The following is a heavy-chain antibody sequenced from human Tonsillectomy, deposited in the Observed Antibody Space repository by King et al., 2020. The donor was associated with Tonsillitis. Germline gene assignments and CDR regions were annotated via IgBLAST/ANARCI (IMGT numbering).Heavy chain of an antibody. D-gene: IGHD1-26*01. Sequence: VQLVESGGGLVQPGGSLRLSCAASGFTVSSNYMSWVRQAPGKGLEWVSVIYRGGSTSYADSVKGRFTISRDNSQNTLYLQMNSLRAEDTAVYYCASLKSGSYLDYWGQGTLVTVSS. V-gene: IGHV3-66*01. CDR3: ASLKSGSYLDY. CDR2: IYRGGST. J-gene: IGHJ4*02. CDR1: GFTVSSNY.